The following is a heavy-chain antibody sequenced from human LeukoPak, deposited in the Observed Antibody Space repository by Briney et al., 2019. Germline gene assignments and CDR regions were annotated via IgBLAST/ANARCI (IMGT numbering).Heavy chain of an antibody. CDR3: ARLVVLVFPNSPAADGDH. Sequence: PGGSLRLSCAASGFTFSSYGMHWVRQAPGKGLEWVAFIRYDGSNKYYADSVKGRFTISRDNSKNTLYLQMNSLRGDDTAVYYCARLVVLVFPNSPAADGDHWGQGTLVTVSP. CDR1: GFTFSSYG. CDR2: IRYDGSNK. J-gene: IGHJ4*02. V-gene: IGHV3-30*02. D-gene: IGHD2-2*01.